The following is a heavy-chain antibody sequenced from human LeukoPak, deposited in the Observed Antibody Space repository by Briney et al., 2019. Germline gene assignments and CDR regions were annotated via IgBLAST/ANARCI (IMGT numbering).Heavy chain of an antibody. V-gene: IGHV4-59*01. CDR2: IYYKGNT. J-gene: IGHJ6*02. Sequence: PAETLSLTCSVSDGSINSYYWNWIRRPPGKGLEWIGYIYYKGNTNYSPSLKSRVTVSVDTSKTLFSLKVSSVTAADTAVYYCARGRSNYYGMDVWGQGTTVTVSS. CDR1: DGSINSYY. D-gene: IGHD1-26*01. CDR3: ARGRSNYYGMDV.